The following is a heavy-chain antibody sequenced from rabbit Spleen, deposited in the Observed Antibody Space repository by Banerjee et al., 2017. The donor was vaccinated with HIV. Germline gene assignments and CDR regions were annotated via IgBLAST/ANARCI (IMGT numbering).Heavy chain of an antibody. J-gene: IGHJ4*01. V-gene: IGHV1S40*01. CDR2: IEGGSSTFS. D-gene: IGHD4-1*01. Sequence: QSLEESGGDLVKPGASLTLTCTASGVSFSSNHYMCWVRQAPGKGLEWIACIEGGSSTFSYFASWAKGRFTCSKASSTTVTLQMTSLTAADTATYFCVREVAAKFNLWGQGTLVTVS. CDR1: GVSFSSNHY. CDR3: VREVAAKFNL.